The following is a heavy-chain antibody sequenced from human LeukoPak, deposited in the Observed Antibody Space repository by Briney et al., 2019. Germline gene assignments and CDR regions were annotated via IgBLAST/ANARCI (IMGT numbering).Heavy chain of an antibody. CDR1: GFTFSAYS. D-gene: IGHD2-15*01. V-gene: IGHV3-21*01. CDR3: ARAKYCSGAACFSYYYYGMDV. J-gene: IGHJ6*02. Sequence: GGSLRLSCAASGFTFSAYSMNWVRRLPGKGLEWVSSISSSGSFIYYADSLKGRFTITRDNAKNSLYLQMDSLTVDDTAVYYCARAKYCSGAACFSYYYYGMDVWGQGTTVTVSS. CDR2: ISSSGSFI.